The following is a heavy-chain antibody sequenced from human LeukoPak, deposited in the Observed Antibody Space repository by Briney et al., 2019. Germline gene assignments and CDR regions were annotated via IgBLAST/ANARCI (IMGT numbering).Heavy chain of an antibody. CDR1: GGXITSDY. V-gene: IGHV4-59*01. J-gene: IGHJ5*02. CDR2: IHYSGNT. CDR3: AKVGTVLDGGS. Sequence: SETLSLTCTVSGGXITSDYWSWIRQPPGKGLDWIGYIHYSGNTNYNPSLKSRVIISIDSSKTQFSLKLRSVTAADTAVYYCAKVGTVLDGGSWGQGTLVTVSS. D-gene: IGHD1-7*01.